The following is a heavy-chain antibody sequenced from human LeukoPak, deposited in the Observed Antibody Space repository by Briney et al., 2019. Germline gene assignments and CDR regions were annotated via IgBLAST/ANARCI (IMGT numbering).Heavy chain of an antibody. CDR3: ARTGSGWYMSDY. CDR2: IYSDGST. CDR1: GFTVSSNY. J-gene: IGHJ4*02. V-gene: IGHV3-53*01. Sequence: GGSLRLSCAASGFTVSSNYMSWVRQAPGKGLEWVSEIYSDGSTYYAASVKGRFSISRHNSKNTVYLQMNSLRAEDTAVYYCARTGSGWYMSDYWGQGTLVTVSS. D-gene: IGHD6-19*01.